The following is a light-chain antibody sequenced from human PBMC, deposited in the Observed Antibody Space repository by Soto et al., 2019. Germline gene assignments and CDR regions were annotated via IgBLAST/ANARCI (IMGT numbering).Light chain of an antibody. CDR2: KAS. Sequence: EIQMTQSPSTLSGSVGTRVTITCXASQTISSWLAWYQQKPGKAPKLLIYKASTLKSGVPSRFSGSGSGTEFTLTISSLQPDDFATYYCQHYNSYSEAFGQGTKVDI. CDR1: QTISSW. CDR3: QHYNSYSEA. J-gene: IGKJ1*01. V-gene: IGKV1-5*03.